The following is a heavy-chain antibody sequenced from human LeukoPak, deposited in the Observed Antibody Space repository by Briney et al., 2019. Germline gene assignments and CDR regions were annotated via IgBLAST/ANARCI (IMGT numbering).Heavy chain of an antibody. V-gene: IGHV3-7*03. J-gene: IGHJ4*02. CDR3: VGGIGWQPDY. CDR1: PGITFSHYG. Sequence: HPGGSLRLSCGASPGITFSHYGMNWVRQAPGEGLEWVANIRQDGREKLYLDSVKGRFTISRDNAKSSVYLQINSLRAEDTAVYYCVGGIGWQPDYWGQGTLVTVSS. CDR2: IRQDGREK. D-gene: IGHD6-19*01.